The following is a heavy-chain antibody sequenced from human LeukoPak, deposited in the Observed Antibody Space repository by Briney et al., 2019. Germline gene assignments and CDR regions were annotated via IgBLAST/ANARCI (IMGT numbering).Heavy chain of an antibody. J-gene: IGHJ5*02. CDR3: ARDPMVRGVKGINWFDP. CDR1: GDSITSRDYY. D-gene: IGHD3-10*01. CDR2: IRYSGSP. V-gene: IGHV4-31*01. Sequence: NPSQTLSLTCTVSGDSITSRDYYWSWIRQHPGKGLEWIGYIRYSGSPYYNPSLKSPVTISVDTSKNQFSLKLDSVTAADTAVYYCARDPMVRGVKGINWFDPWGQGTLVTVSS.